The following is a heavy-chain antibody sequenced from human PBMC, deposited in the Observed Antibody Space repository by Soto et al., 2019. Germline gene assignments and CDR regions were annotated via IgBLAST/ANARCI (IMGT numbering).Heavy chain of an antibody. D-gene: IGHD1-26*01. CDR2: INSDGSST. Sequence: PGGSLRLSCAASGVTFSSYWMHWVRQAPGKGLAWVSRINSDGSSTSYADSVKGRFTISRANAKNTMYLQMNRLRAEDTAVYYCARDGGLVGARGYGPLGPGTLGAVSS. CDR3: ARDGGLVGARGYGP. V-gene: IGHV3-74*01. CDR1: GVTFSSYW. J-gene: IGHJ5*02.